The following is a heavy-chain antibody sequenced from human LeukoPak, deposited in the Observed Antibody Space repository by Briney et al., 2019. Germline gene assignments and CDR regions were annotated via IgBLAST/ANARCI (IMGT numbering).Heavy chain of an antibody. CDR3: ARRMNTSGWLDH. D-gene: IGHD6-19*01. J-gene: IGHJ5*02. CDR1: GGSISSSSYY. Sequence: KPSETLSLTCTVSGGSISSSSYYWGWIRQPPGKGLEWIGSIYYSGSTYYNPSLKSRVIISVDTSKNQFSLKLSSVTAADTAVYYCARRMNTSGWLDHWGQGTLVTVSS. CDR2: IYYSGST. V-gene: IGHV4-39*07.